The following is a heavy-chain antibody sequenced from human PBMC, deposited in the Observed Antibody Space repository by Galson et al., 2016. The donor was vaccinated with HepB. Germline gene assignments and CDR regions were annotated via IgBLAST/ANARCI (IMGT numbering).Heavy chain of an antibody. CDR3: ARHECRGSDCFSAYDF. V-gene: IGHV5-51*01. Sequence: QSGAEVKKPGESLKISCKGSGYRFANYWIGWVRQMPGKGLESMGIVYPGNSEIRYSPSFQGQVTISADKSITTVYLQWNNLKASGSAIYYCARHECRGSDCFSAYDFWGQGTVVTVSS. D-gene: IGHD2-21*02. CDR1: GYRFANYW. J-gene: IGHJ3*01. CDR2: VYPGNSEI.